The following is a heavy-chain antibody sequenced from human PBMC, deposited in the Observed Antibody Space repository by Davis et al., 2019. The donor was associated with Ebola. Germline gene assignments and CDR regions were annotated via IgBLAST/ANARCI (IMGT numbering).Heavy chain of an antibody. J-gene: IGHJ5*02. CDR3: ARDVASSWYRRPNWFDP. CDR1: GYTFTGYY. CDR2: INPNSGGT. V-gene: IGHV1-2*02. Sequence: ASVKVSCKASGYTFTGYYMHWVRQAPGQGLEWMGWINPNSGGTNYAQKFQGRVTMTRDTSISTAYMELSRLRSDDAAVYYCARDVASSWYRRPNWFDPWGQGTLVTVSS. D-gene: IGHD6-13*01.